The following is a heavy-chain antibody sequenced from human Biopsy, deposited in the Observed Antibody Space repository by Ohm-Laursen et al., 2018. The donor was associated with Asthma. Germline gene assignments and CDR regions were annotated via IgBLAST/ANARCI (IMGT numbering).Heavy chain of an antibody. CDR2: ISYDGRTT. J-gene: IGHJ6*02. Sequence: SLRLSCAASGFSFSEFVMHWVRQAPGQGLEWVAVISYDGRTTYYAGSVEGRPTISRDNAKNTLSLQMNSLSAADTAVYYCARAYSSGWTRGMDVWGQGTTVIVSS. V-gene: IGHV3-30*03. CDR3: ARAYSSGWTRGMDV. CDR1: GFSFSEFV. D-gene: IGHD6-19*01.